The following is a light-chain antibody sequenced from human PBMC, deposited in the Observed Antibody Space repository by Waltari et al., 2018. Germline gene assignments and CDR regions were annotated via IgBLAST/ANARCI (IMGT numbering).Light chain of an antibody. J-gene: IGKJ2*01. CDR2: AAS. CDR1: QSVSRY. CDR3: QQSYTTPMYT. Sequence: DIQMTQSPSSLAASVGDRVIISCRESQSVSRYLNWYQQKPGKAPKLLISAASTLQSGVPSRFSGSGSGTDFTLTINSLQPEDFAVYYCQQSYTTPMYTFGQGTKLEI. V-gene: IGKV1-39*01.